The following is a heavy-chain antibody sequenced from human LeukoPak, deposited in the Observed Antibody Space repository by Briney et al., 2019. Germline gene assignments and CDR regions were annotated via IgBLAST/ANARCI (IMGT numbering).Heavy chain of an antibody. Sequence: GGSQTLSCAASGFTFSNYGMNWVRQARGKGLEWVSGIGGLGDRIYYADSVRGRFTISRDNSKNTLYLYMNSLRDEDTAIYYCAQDGAWLRSDSWGQGTLVTVSS. J-gene: IGHJ4*02. D-gene: IGHD5-12*01. CDR3: AQDGAWLRSDS. CDR1: GFTFSNYG. V-gene: IGHV3-23*01. CDR2: IGGLGDRI.